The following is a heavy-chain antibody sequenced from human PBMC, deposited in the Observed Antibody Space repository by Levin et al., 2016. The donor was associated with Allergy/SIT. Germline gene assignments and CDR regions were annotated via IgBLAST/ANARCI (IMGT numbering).Heavy chain of an antibody. D-gene: IGHD5-12*01. V-gene: IGHV3-30*03. J-gene: IGHJ4*02. CDR3: ARVRGYEVDDY. CDR1: GFTFSSYG. CDR2: ISYDGSNK. Sequence: SLKISCAASGFTFSSYGMHWVRQAPGKGLEWVAVISYDGSNKYYADSVKGRFTISRDNAKNSLYLQMNSLRAEDTAVYYCARVRGYEVDDYWGQGTLVTVSS.